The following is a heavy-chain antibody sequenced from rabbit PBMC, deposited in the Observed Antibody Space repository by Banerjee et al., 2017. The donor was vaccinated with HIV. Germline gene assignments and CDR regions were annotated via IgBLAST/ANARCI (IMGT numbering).Heavy chain of an antibody. Sequence: QEQLVESGGGLVQPGGSLKLSCKASGFDFSSYGVSWVRQAPGKGLEWIGYIDPVFGSTVYASWVNGRFTISSHNAQNTLYLQLNSLTAADTATYFCARNFDLWGPGTLVTVS. J-gene: IGHJ4*01. CDR1: GFDFSSYG. CDR3: ARNFDL. CDR2: IDPVFGST. V-gene: IGHV1S47*01.